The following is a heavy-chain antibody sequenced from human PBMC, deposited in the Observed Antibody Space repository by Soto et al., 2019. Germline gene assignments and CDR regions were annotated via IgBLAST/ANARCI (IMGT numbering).Heavy chain of an antibody. CDR2: MNPNSGNT. Sequence: ASVKVSCKASGYTFTSYYIHWVRQATGQGLEWMGWMNPNSGNTDYAQKFQGRVTMTRNTSISTAYMELSSLRSEDTAVYYCSRVTTYTVTYAFDIWGQGTMVTVSS. J-gene: IGHJ3*02. D-gene: IGHD4-4*01. V-gene: IGHV1-8*01. CDR1: GYTFTSYY. CDR3: SRVTTYTVTYAFDI.